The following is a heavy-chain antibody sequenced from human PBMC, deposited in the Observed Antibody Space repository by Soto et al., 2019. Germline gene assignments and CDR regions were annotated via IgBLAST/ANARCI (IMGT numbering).Heavy chain of an antibody. CDR2: INGGNGNT. Sequence: ASVKVSCKANGYTFRNYAMHWVRQAPGQGLEWMGWINGGNGNTKYSQKFQGRVTITRDTSASTAYMELSSLRSEDTAVYYCARDGPIYDILSARYFYGMDVWGPGTTVTVSS. CDR3: ARDGPIYDILSARYFYGMDV. J-gene: IGHJ6*02. D-gene: IGHD3-9*01. V-gene: IGHV1-3*01. CDR1: GYTFRNYA.